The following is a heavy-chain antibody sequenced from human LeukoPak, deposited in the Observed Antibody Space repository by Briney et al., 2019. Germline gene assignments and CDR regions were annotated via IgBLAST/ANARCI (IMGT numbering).Heavy chain of an antibody. Sequence: PGGSLRLSCAASGFSFRSFWMSWVRQAPGKGLEWVASIKEDGSDKYYVESVKGRFTISRENARNSLYLQMNSLRAEDTAVYYCARAPDILTGYYYFDYWGQGTLVTVSS. CDR3: ARAPDILTGYYYFDY. J-gene: IGHJ4*02. CDR2: IKEDGSDK. CDR1: GFSFRSFW. D-gene: IGHD3-9*01. V-gene: IGHV3-7*02.